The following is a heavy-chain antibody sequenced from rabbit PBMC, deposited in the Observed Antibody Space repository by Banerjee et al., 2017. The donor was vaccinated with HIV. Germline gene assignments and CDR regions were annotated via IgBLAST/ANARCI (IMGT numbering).Heavy chain of an antibody. CDR2: IDAGSNDST. CDR3: ARHWPGTRLDL. V-gene: IGHV1S40*01. D-gene: IGHD4-2*01. CDR1: GIDFSSYYY. J-gene: IGHJ3*01. Sequence: QSLEESGGGLVKPGGTLTLTCKASGIDFSSYYYMCWVRQAPGKGLEWIGCIDAGSNDSTYYASWAKGRFTISKTSSTTVTLQMTSLTAADTATYFCARHWPGTRLDLWGQGTLVTVS.